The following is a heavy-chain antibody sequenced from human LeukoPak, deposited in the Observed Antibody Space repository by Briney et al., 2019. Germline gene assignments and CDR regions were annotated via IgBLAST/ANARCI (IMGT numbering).Heavy chain of an antibody. J-gene: IGHJ4*02. CDR2: IYYSGST. CDR3: ARRNGLRGVVDY. CDR1: GGSISSYD. V-gene: IGHV4-59*08. D-gene: IGHD2-8*01. Sequence: SETLSVTCTVSGGSISSYDWSWIRQPPGKGLEWIGYIYYSGSTNYNPSLKSRVTISADTSKNQFSLKLSSVTAADTAVYYCARRNGLRGVVDYWGQGTLVTVSS.